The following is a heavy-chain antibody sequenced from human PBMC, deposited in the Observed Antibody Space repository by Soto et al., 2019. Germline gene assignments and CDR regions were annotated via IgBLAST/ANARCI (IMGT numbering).Heavy chain of an antibody. CDR1: GYTFTNYY. Sequence: QVQLVQSGAEVKKPGASVKVSCETSGYTFTNYYIHWVRQAPGQGLEWMGVINPSGGSPTYAQRFQGRVSMTGDTSTSTVSMELSSLRSEDTAVFFCARGYYGGYELDHWGQGTLVTVSS. D-gene: IGHD5-12*01. CDR2: INPSGGSP. V-gene: IGHV1-46*01. CDR3: ARGYYGGYELDH. J-gene: IGHJ4*02.